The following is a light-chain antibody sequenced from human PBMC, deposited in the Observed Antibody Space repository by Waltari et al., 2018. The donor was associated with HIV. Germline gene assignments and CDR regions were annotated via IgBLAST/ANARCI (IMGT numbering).Light chain of an antibody. Sequence: QSALTQQASVSGSLGQSITISCNGTSGNIGKYNLVSWYQQHPAKAPKLLIYEVTRRPSGISSRFSASKSDNTASLTISGLQAEDEATYFCCSYAGTTDFFVFG. V-gene: IGLV2-23*02. J-gene: IGLJ1*01. CDR2: EVT. CDR3: CSYAGTTDFFV. CDR1: SGNIGKYNL.